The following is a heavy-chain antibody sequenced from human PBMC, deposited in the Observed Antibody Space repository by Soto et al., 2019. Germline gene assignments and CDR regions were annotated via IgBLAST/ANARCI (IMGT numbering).Heavy chain of an antibody. CDR2: ISGTGGTT. V-gene: IGHV3-23*01. CDR1: GFTFSNYA. CDR3: AKDQYSGSPGKPDY. D-gene: IGHD1-26*01. J-gene: IGHJ4*02. Sequence: PGGFLRLSCAASGFTFSNYAMSWVRQAPGKGLEWVSTISGTGGTTYYADSVKGRFTISRDNSKNTLYLQMNSLRVEDTAVYYCAKDQYSGSPGKPDYWGQGTLVTVSS.